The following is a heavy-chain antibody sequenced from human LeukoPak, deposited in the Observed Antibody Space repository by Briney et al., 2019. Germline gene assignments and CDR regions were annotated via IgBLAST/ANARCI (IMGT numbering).Heavy chain of an antibody. CDR1: GFTFSSYA. D-gene: IGHD3-3*01. Sequence: PGGSLRLSCAASGFTFSSYAMSWVRQAPGKGLEWVSAISGSGGSTYYADSVKGRFTISRDNSKSTLYLQMNSLRAEDTAVYYCAKTLYYDFWSGYSYYFDYWGQGTLVTVSS. V-gene: IGHV3-23*01. J-gene: IGHJ4*02. CDR2: ISGSGGST. CDR3: AKTLYYDFWSGYSYYFDY.